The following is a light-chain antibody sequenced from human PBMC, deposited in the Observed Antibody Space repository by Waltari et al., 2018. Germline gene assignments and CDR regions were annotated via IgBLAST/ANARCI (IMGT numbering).Light chain of an antibody. Sequence: DIQMTQSPSSLSASIGDRVTITCRASQVIRNDLGWYQQKPGKPPKRLIYSASTLESGVPSRFSGSGLATEFTLTISSLQPEDVATYYCLQHNTYPRTFGQGTKVEIK. CDR1: QVIRND. V-gene: IGKV1-17*01. CDR3: LQHNTYPRT. CDR2: SAS. J-gene: IGKJ1*01.